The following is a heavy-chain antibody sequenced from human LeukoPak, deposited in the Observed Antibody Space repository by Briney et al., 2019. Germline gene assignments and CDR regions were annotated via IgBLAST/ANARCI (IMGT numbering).Heavy chain of an antibody. V-gene: IGHV1-18*01. D-gene: IGHD1-26*01. Sequence: ASVKVSCKAAGYTFVSHGISWVRQAPGQGLEWMGWISAYNGNTNYAQKLQGRVTMTTDTSTSTAYMELRSLRSEDTAVYYCARDKWELHLGEGNYAMDVWGQGTTVTVSS. J-gene: IGHJ6*02. CDR3: ARDKWELHLGEGNYAMDV. CDR1: GYTFVSHG. CDR2: ISAYNGNT.